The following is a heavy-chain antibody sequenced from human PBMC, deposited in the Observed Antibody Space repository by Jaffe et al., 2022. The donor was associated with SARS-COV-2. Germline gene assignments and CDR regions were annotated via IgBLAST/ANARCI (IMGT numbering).Heavy chain of an antibody. CDR1: GYTFTSYG. Sequence: QVQLVQSGAEVKKPGASVKVSCKASGYTFTSYGISWVRQAPGQGLEWMGWISAYNGNTNYAQKLQGRVTMTTDTSTSTAYMELRSLRSDDTAVYYCARSKGKGRFLEWLDAFDIWGQGTMVTVSS. V-gene: IGHV1-18*01. J-gene: IGHJ3*02. CDR2: ISAYNGNT. CDR3: ARSKGKGRFLEWLDAFDI. D-gene: IGHD3-3*01.